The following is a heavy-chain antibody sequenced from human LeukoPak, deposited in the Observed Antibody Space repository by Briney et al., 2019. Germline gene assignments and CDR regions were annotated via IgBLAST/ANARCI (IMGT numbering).Heavy chain of an antibody. CDR1: GGSISSYY. Sequence: SETLSLTCTVSGGSISSYYWSWIRQPPGKGLEWIGYIYYSGSTNYNPSLKSRVTISVDTSKNQFSLKLSSVTAADTAVYYCARYCSGGSCYFHWFDPWGQGTLVTVSS. J-gene: IGHJ5*02. V-gene: IGHV4-59*01. CDR3: ARYCSGGSCYFHWFDP. CDR2: IYYSGST. D-gene: IGHD2-15*01.